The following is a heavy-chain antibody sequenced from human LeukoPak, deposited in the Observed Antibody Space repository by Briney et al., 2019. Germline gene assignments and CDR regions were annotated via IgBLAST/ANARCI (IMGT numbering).Heavy chain of an antibody. V-gene: IGHV3-33*01. D-gene: IGHD6-13*01. J-gene: IGHJ4*02. CDR2: IWYDGGNK. CDR1: GFTFSSHV. Sequence: GGSLRPSCAASGFTFSSHVMHWVRQAPGKGLEWVAVIWYDGGNKYYADSVKGRFTISRDNSMNTLYLQMKSLRAEDTAVYYCARVAPIYSSSLYYLDYWGQGTLVTVSS. CDR3: ARVAPIYSSSLYYLDY.